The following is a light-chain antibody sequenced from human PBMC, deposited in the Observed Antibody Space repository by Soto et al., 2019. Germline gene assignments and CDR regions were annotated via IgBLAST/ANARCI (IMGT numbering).Light chain of an antibody. CDR2: DAS. V-gene: IGKV3-11*01. CDR1: QSVSSY. Sequence: EIVLTQSPATLSLSPGERATLSCRASQSVSSYLAWYQQKPGQAPRLLIYDASNSATDIPARFSGSGSGTDFTLTISSLAPEDFAVYYCQQRSSWPYTFGQGTKLDFK. J-gene: IGKJ2*01. CDR3: QQRSSWPYT.